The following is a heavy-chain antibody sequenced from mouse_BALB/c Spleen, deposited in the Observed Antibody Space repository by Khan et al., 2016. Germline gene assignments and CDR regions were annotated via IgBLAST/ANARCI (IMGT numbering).Heavy chain of an antibody. CDR1: GFNIKDTY. V-gene: IGHV14-3*02. CDR3: ARATATAY. D-gene: IGHD1-2*01. Sequence: EVQLQESGAELVKPGASVKLSCTASGFNIKDTYMHWVKQRPEQGLEWIGRIDPANGNTKYDPKFQGKATITADTSSNTAYLQLSSLTSEDTAVYYCARATATAYWGQGTLVTVSA. J-gene: IGHJ3*01. CDR2: IDPANGNT.